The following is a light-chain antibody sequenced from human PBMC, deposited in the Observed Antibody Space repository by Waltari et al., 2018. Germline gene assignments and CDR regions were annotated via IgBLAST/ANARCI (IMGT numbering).Light chain of an antibody. CDR2: LGS. CDR1: QSLLHSNGYNY. V-gene: IGKV2-28*01. Sequence: DIVMTQSPLSLPVTPGEPASISCRSSQSLLHSNGYNYLDWYLQKPGQSPQLLIYLGSNRASGVPDRFSGSGSGTDCTLKISRVEAEDVGVYYCMQALQTPLTFGGGTKVGIK. J-gene: IGKJ4*01. CDR3: MQALQTPLT.